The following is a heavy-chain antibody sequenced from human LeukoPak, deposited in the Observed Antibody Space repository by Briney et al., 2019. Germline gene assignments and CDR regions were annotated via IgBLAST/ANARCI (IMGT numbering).Heavy chain of an antibody. D-gene: IGHD2-2*01. CDR1: GGSFSGYY. CDR3: AKAGGCSSTSCYWFDP. CDR2: INHSGST. J-gene: IGHJ5*02. Sequence: SETLSLTCAVYGGSFSGYYWSWIRQPPGKGLEWIGEINHSGSTNYNPSLKSRVTISVDTSKNQFSLKLSSVTAADTAVYYCAKAGGCSSTSCYWFDPWGQGTLVTVSS. V-gene: IGHV4-34*01.